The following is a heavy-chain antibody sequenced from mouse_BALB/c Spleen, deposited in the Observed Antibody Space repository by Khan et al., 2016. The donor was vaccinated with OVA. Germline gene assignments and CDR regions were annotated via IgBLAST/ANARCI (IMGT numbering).Heavy chain of an antibody. CDR3: TTTDYRYYFDY. Sequence: VRLQQSGAELVRPGSSVKLSCKTSGSTFTSYCIKWVKQRPGQGLEWIGYINPGNGYTEYNEKFKGKAILTSDTSSSTAYMQLRSLASEDSAIDLCTTTDYRYYFDYWGQGTTLTVSS. CDR1: GSTFTSYC. V-gene: IGHV1S134*01. D-gene: IGHD2-14*01. J-gene: IGHJ2*01. CDR2: INPGNGYT.